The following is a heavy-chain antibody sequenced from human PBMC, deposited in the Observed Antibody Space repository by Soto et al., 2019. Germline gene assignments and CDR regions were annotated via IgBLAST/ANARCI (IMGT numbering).Heavy chain of an antibody. D-gene: IGHD5-18*01. V-gene: IGHV1-3*01. CDR3: ARGLNGYSHYFDY. CDR2: INAGNGNT. J-gene: IGHJ4*02. Sequence: QVQLVQSGAEVKKPGASVKVSCKASGYTFTSYAMHWVRQAPGQRREWMGWINAGNGNTKYSQKFPGRVTITRDTSASTAYMELTSLRSKDTAVYYCARGLNGYSHYFDYWGQGTLVTVSS. CDR1: GYTFTSYA.